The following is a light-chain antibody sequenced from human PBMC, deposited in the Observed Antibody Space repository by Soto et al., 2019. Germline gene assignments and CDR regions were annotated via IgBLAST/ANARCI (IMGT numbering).Light chain of an antibody. Sequence: QMTQSTSSLSTSVRDRVTITCRASHGIISCLACYQQKPGKAPKLLIYAASTLQSGVPSRFSGSGSGTDFTLTISSLQPEDFATYYCQQFKSYPLTSGGGTNVDI. V-gene: IGKV1-9*01. J-gene: IGKJ4*01. CDR3: QQFKSYPLT. CDR2: AAS. CDR1: HGIISC.